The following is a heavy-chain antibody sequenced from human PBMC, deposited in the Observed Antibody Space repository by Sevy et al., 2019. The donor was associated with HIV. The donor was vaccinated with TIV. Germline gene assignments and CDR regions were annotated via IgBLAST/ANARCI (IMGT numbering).Heavy chain of an antibody. Sequence: GGSLRLSCAASGFTVSSNYMSWVRQAPGKGLEWVSVIYSGGSTYYADSVKGRFTISRDNSKNTLYLQMNSLRAEDTAVYYCARGHIAAAGFNDYWGQGTLVTVSS. CDR3: ARGHIAAAGFNDY. CDR2: IYSGGST. J-gene: IGHJ4*02. D-gene: IGHD6-13*01. CDR1: GFTVSSNY. V-gene: IGHV3-53*01.